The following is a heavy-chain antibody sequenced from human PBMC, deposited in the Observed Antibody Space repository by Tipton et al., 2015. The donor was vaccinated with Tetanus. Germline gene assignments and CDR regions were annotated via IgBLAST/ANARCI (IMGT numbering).Heavy chain of an antibody. CDR3: TTSGIGGSGNRVGY. V-gene: IGHV3-15*07. Sequence: SLRLSCATSGLFFKNAWMNWVRQAPGKGLEWVGRIKSNTDGGTTDYAARVNGRFSSSRNDSKNTLLLQMNSLETEDATVYFCTTSGIGGSGNRVGYWGRGALVFVSS. CDR1: GLFFKNAW. CDR2: IKSNTDGGTT. D-gene: IGHD4-23*01. J-gene: IGHJ4*02.